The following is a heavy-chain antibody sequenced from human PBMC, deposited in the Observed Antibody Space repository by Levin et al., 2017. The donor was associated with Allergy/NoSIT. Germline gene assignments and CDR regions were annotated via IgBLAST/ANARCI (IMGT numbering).Heavy chain of an antibody. CDR3: ARERTGFDY. D-gene: IGHD3/OR15-3a*01. V-gene: IGHV3-43*01. J-gene: IGHJ4*02. CDR2: VSWDGGST. Sequence: GGSLRLSCAASGFTFDDYSIHWVRQPPGKGLEWVSLVSWDGGSTYYADSVKGRFTISRDNSKNSLSLQMNSLRTEDTAWYYCARERTGFDYWGQGTLVTVSS. CDR1: GFTFDDYS.